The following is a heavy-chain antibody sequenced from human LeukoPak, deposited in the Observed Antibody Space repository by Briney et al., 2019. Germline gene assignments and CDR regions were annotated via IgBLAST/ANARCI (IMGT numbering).Heavy chain of an antibody. V-gene: IGHV4-30-4*01. D-gene: IGHD3-22*01. CDR3: ARPYYYDSRIDP. CDR2: TYYSGTT. J-gene: IGHJ5*02. CDR1: GGSITTGDYY. Sequence: SETLSLTCTVSGGSITTGDYYTSWIRQPPGRGLEWIGYTYYSGTTYYDPSLKSRVTISVDTSKNQFSLKLTSVTAADTAVDYCARPYYYDSRIDPWGQGTLVTVSS.